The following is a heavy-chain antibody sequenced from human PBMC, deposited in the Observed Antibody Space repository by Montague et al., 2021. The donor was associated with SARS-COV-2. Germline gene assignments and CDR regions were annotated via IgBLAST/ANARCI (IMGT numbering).Heavy chain of an antibody. CDR3: AVNSNFYYYYGMDV. V-gene: IGHV4-38-2*02. CDR2: IYHSGST. J-gene: IGHJ6*02. Sequence: SETLSLTCTVSGYSISSGYYWGWIRQPPGKGLEWIGSIYHSGSTYYNPPLKSRVTISVDTSKNQFSLKLSSVTAADTAVYYCAVNSNFYYYYGMDVGGQGTTVTASS. CDR1: GYSISSGYY. D-gene: IGHD4-11*01.